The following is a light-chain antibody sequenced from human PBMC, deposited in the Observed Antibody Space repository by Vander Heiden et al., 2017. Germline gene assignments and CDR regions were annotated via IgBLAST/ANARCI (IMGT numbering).Light chain of an antibody. CDR2: LNSDGSH. V-gene: IGLV4-69*01. J-gene: IGLJ2*01. CDR1: RGHSSYA. Sequence: QLVLTQSPSASASLGASVKLTCTLSRGHSSYAIAWHQQQPEKGPRYLMKLNSDGSHSRGDGIPDRFSGSSSGAERYLTISSLQSEDEADYYCQTWGTGIQDVIFGGGTKLTVL. CDR3: QTWGTGIQDVI.